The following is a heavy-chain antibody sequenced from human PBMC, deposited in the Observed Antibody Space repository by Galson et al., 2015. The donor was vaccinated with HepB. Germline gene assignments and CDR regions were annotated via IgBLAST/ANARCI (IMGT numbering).Heavy chain of an antibody. CDR2: FDPEDGET. J-gene: IGHJ3*02. Sequence: SVKVSCKVSGYTLTELSMHWVRQAPGKGLEWMGGFDPEDGETIYAQKFQGRVTMTEDTSTDTAYMELSSLRSEDTAVYYCATSFPLLYYYGSGSHNAFDIWGQGTMVTVSS. CDR3: ATSFPLLYYYGSGSHNAFDI. CDR1: GYTLTELS. D-gene: IGHD3-10*01. V-gene: IGHV1-24*01.